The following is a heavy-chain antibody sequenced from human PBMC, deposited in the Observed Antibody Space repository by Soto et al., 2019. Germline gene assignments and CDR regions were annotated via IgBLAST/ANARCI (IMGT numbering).Heavy chain of an antibody. V-gene: IGHV3-33*01. CDR3: ARDSGDGATIVVVTQYGMDV. D-gene: IGHD3-22*01. J-gene: IGHJ6*02. Sequence: QVQLVESGGGVVQPGRSLRLSCAASGFTFSSYGMHWVRQAPGKGLEWVAVLWYDGSNKYYADSVKGRFTISRDNSKNVLYLQMDRLSGNETAVYYSARDSGDGATIVVVTQYGMDVWGQGTTVTVSS. CDR2: LWYDGSNK. CDR1: GFTFSSYG.